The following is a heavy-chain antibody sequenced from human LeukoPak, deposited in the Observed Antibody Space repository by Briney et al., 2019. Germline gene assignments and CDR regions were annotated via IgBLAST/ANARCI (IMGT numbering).Heavy chain of an antibody. V-gene: IGHV1-2*06. D-gene: IGHD3-22*01. CDR2: INPNSGGT. CDR3: ARDLYYDSSGYTYFDY. J-gene: IGHJ4*02. Sequence: ASVKVSCKASGYTFTGYYMHWVRQAPGQGLEWMGRINPNSGGTNYAQKFQGRVTVTRDTSISTAYMELSRLRSDDTAVYYCARDLYYDSSGYTYFDYWGQGTLVTVSS. CDR1: GYTFTGYY.